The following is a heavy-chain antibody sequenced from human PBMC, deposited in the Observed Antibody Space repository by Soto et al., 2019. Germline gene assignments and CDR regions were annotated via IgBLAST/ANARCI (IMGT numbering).Heavy chain of an antibody. V-gene: IGHV4-34*01. CDR2: INHSGST. Sequence: SETLSLTCAVYGGSFSGYYWSWIRQPPGKGLEWIGEINHSGSTNYNPSLKSRVTISVDMSKNQFSLKLSSVTAADTAVYYCARGGRQQMIPTPISYKIDYSGPGTLVTVYS. J-gene: IGHJ4*02. D-gene: IGHD6-13*01. CDR3: ARGGRQQMIPTPISYKIDY. CDR1: GGSFSGYY.